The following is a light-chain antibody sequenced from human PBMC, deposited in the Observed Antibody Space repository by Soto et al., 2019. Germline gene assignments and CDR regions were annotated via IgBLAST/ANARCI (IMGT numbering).Light chain of an antibody. CDR2: EAS. CDR3: QQTRSYPST. J-gene: IGKJ4*01. Sequence: IQMTQSPSSLSASVGDRVTITCLASQSTSSYLAWYQQKPGKAPNLLIYEASILRRGVPSRFSGSNSGTDFTLTISSLQAEDFATYYCQQTRSYPSTFGGGTKVDI. CDR1: QSTSSY. V-gene: IGKV1-5*01.